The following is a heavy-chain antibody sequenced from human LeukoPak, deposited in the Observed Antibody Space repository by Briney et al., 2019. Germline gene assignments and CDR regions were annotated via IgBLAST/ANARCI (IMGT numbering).Heavy chain of an antibody. CDR3: ARLNIHDAFDI. CDR1: GGSINNYY. J-gene: IGHJ3*02. V-gene: IGHV4-59*01. Sequence: SETLSLTCTVSGGSINNYYYHWIRQPAGKGLEWIGYIYYSGSTNYNPSLKSRVTISVDTSKNQFSLKLSSVTAADTAVYYCARLNIHDAFDIWGQGTMVTVSS. D-gene: IGHD2/OR15-2a*01. CDR2: IYYSGST.